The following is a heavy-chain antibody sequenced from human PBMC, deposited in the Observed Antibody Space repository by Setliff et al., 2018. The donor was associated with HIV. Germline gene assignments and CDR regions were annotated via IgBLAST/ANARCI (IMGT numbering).Heavy chain of an antibody. V-gene: IGHV1-46*01. D-gene: IGHD3-22*01. Sequence: ASVKVSCKASGYSFTSYAMHWVRQAPGQGLDWMGLIYPRGGRTTYAQNFQGRVTMTRDTSTSTVYMELSSLRPEDTAVYYCARDLFQSDCHDSGAYWSYFDYWGQGALVTVSS. CDR1: GYSFTSYA. CDR3: ARDLFQSDCHDSGAYWSYFDY. J-gene: IGHJ4*02. CDR2: IYPRGGRT.